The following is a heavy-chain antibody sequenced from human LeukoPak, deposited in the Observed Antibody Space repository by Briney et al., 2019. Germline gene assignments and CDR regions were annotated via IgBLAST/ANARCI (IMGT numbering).Heavy chain of an antibody. Sequence: ASVKVSCKAAGYTFTSYGISWVRQAPGQGLEWMGWISAYNGNTNYAQELQGRVTMTTDTSTSTAYMELRSLRSDDTAVYYCAREEIAARPRGDYFDYWGQGTLVTVSS. J-gene: IGHJ4*02. CDR1: GYTFTSYG. D-gene: IGHD6-6*01. V-gene: IGHV1-18*01. CDR2: ISAYNGNT. CDR3: AREEIAARPRGDYFDY.